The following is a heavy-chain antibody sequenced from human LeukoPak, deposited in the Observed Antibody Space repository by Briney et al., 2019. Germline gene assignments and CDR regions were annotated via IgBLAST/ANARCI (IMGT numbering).Heavy chain of an antibody. CDR3: ARDCGASGCDY. CDR1: GFTFSSYW. CDR2: ISDDGSST. V-gene: IGHV3-74*01. D-gene: IGHD5-12*01. Sequence: PGGSLRLSCAASGFTFSSYWMHWVRQAPGKGLVGVSRISDDGSSTTNANSVKGRFTISRDNAKNTVYLQMNSLGVEDTAVYYCARDCGASGCDYWGQGTLVTVSS. J-gene: IGHJ4*02.